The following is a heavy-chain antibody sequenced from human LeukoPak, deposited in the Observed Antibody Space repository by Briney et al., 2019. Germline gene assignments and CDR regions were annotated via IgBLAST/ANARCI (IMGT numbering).Heavy chain of an antibody. CDR3: VKGETAVAGGAFDY. CDR1: GFNFNDYA. CDR2: ISWNSGSL. J-gene: IGHJ4*02. V-gene: IGHV3-9*03. D-gene: IGHD6-19*01. Sequence: QPGRSLRLSCAASGFNFNDYAMHWVRQAPGKGLEWVSGISWNSGSLGYAGSVKGRFTVSRDNAKNSLCLQMNSLRAEDMALYYCVKGETAVAGGAFDYWGQGTLVTVSS.